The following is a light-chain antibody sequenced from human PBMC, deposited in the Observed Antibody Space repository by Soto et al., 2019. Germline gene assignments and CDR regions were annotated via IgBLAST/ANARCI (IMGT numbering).Light chain of an antibody. J-gene: IGKJ1*01. CDR3: QPRFRTPRT. CDR2: GAS. Sequence: DIQMTQSPSSLSASVGDRVTITCRASQSVRSHLNWFQQKPGKAPDLLIYGASTLQFGVPSRFSGSGSATDFILTISNLQPEDFEIYYCQPRFRTPRTLGQGTKVDIK. CDR1: QSVRSH. V-gene: IGKV1-39*01.